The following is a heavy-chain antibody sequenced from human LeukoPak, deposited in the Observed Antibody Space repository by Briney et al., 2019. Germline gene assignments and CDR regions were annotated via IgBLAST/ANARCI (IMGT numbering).Heavy chain of an antibody. CDR1: GFIFSDHY. V-gene: IGHV3-72*01. CDR3: TSGYCSGGSCYSSGGDY. J-gene: IGHJ4*02. Sequence: PGGSLRLSCAGFGFIFSDHYIDWVRQAPGKGLEWVGRIRNKANSYTTDYAASVKGRFSISRDDSENSVYLEMNSLKIEDSAVFYCTSGYCSGGSCYSSGGDYWGQGTLVTVSS. D-gene: IGHD2-15*01. CDR2: IRNKANSYTT.